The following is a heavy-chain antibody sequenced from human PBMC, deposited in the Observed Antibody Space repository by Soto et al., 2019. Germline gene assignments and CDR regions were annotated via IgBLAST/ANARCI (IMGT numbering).Heavy chain of an antibody. V-gene: IGHV1-69*01. J-gene: IGHJ5*01. D-gene: IGHD3-10*01. CDR2: IIPFFGTA. CDR1: GGTFSSYG. Sequence: QVQPVQSGAEVKKPGSSLKVSCTASGGTFSSYGISWVRQAPGQGLEWMGGIIPFFGTANYAQSFQGRVTITADESTRTVYLELSSLRSDDTAMYYCADGEGTPFNWFDSWGQGTLVTVSS. CDR3: ADGEGTPFNWFDS.